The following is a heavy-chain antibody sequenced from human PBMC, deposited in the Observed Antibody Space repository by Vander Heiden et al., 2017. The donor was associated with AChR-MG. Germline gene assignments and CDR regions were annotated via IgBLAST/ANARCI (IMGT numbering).Heavy chain of an antibody. CDR3: ATRGREYCSSTSCYYYYYMDV. D-gene: IGHD2-2*01. Sequence: QVQLVQSGAEVKKPGSSLKVSCTASGGPFSSYAISWVRQAPGQGLEWMGGIIPIFGTANYAQKFQGRVTITADESTSTAYMELSSLRSEDTAVYYCATRGREYCSSTSCYYYYYMDVWGKGTTVTVSS. J-gene: IGHJ6*03. V-gene: IGHV1-69*01. CDR1: GGPFSSYA. CDR2: IIPIFGTA.